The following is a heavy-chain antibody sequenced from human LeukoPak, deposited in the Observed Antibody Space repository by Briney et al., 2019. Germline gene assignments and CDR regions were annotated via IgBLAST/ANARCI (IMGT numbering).Heavy chain of an antibody. CDR2: IKEDGSEN. CDR3: ARDKDSGATTGSIFDC. V-gene: IGHV3-7*03. CDR1: GFTFSSYW. Sequence: PGGSLRLSCAASGFTFSSYWMSWVRQAPGTGLEWVATIKEDGSENYCVNSVKGRFTISRDNAKKSIYLEMKSLRVEDTAVYYCARDKDSGATTGSIFDCWGQGTLVTVSS. D-gene: IGHD4-17*01. J-gene: IGHJ4*02.